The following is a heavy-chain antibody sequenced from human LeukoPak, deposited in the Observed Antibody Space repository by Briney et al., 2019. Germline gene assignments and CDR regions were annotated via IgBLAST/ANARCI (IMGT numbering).Heavy chain of an antibody. CDR3: AKEMTWYYYDSSGYYFDY. D-gene: IGHD3-22*01. CDR2: ISGSSRYI. V-gene: IGHV3-21*01. Sequence: GGSLRLSCAASGFTFSTYTMNWVRQAPGKGLEWVSSISGSSRYIYYADSLKGRFTISRDNAKNSLSLQMDSLRAEDTAVYYCAKEMTWYYYDSSGYYFDYWGQGTLVTVSS. J-gene: IGHJ4*02. CDR1: GFTFSTYT.